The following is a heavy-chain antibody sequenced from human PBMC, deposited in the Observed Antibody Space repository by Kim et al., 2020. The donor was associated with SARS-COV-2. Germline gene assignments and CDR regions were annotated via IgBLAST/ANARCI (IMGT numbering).Heavy chain of an antibody. CDR2: IYYSGST. Sequence: SETLSLTCTVSGGSISSSSYYWGWIRQPPGKGLEWIGSIYYSGSTYYNPSLKSRVTISVDTSKNQFSLKLSSVTAADTAVYYCAREVRRIDQSGGVVDGVAAAGLYYFDYWGQGTLVTVSS. J-gene: IGHJ4*02. D-gene: IGHD6-13*01. CDR1: GGSISSSSYY. CDR3: AREVRRIDQSGGVVDGVAAAGLYYFDY. V-gene: IGHV4-39*07.